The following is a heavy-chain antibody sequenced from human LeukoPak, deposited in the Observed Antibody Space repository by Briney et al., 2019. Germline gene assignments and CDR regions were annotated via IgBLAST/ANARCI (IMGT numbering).Heavy chain of an antibody. D-gene: IGHD3-9*01. V-gene: IGHV5-10-1*01. CDR1: GYSFTSYW. CDR3: VIYDILTGYYIDAFDI. J-gene: IGHJ3*02. Sequence: GESLKISCKGSGYSFTSYWISWVRQMPGKVLESMGRIDPSDSYTNYSPSFQGHVTISADKSISTAYLQWSSLKASDTAMYYCVIYDILTGYYIDAFDIWGQGTMVTVSS. CDR2: IDPSDSYT.